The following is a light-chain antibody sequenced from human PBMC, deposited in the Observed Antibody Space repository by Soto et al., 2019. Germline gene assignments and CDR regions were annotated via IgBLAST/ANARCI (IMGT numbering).Light chain of an antibody. CDR3: NSYTTSSTYV. Sequence: QPVLTQPASVSGSPGQSITISCTGTSSDVGGYNYVSWYQQHPGKAPKLMIYDVSNRPSGVSNRFSGSKSGNTASLTISGPQAEDEADYYCNSYTTSSTYVFGTGTKLTVL. J-gene: IGLJ1*01. V-gene: IGLV2-14*01. CDR1: SSDVGGYNY. CDR2: DVS.